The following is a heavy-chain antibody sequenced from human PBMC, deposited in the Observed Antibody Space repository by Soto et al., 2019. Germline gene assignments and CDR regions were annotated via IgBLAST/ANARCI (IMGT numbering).Heavy chain of an antibody. Sequence: PGGSLRLSXAASGFTFSSYDMHWVRQATGKGLEWVSAIGTAGDTYYPGSVKGRFTISRENAKNSLYLQMNSLRAGDTAVYYCARGSRGVIYFDYWGQGTLVTVSS. CDR3: ARGSRGVIYFDY. D-gene: IGHD3-10*01. CDR2: IGTAGDT. CDR1: GFTFSSYD. J-gene: IGHJ4*02. V-gene: IGHV3-13*01.